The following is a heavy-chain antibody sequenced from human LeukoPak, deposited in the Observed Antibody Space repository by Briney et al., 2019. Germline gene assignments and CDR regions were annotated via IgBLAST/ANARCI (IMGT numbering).Heavy chain of an antibody. CDR3: ARESIAEVAGRVPVVFDI. CDR2: IRISGNT. J-gene: IGHJ3*02. CDR1: GDSFSSSSHY. D-gene: IGHD6-19*01. V-gene: IGHV4-39*02. Sequence: SETLSLTCTVSGDSFSSSSHYWGWLRQPPGRGLEWIGSIRISGNTYYSPSLKSRVTISVDTSRNQFSLKLSSVTAADTAVYYCARESIAEVAGRVPVVFDIWGQGTMVTVSS.